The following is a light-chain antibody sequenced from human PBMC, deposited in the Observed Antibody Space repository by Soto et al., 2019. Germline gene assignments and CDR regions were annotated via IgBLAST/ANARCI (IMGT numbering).Light chain of an antibody. Sequence: EVVLTQYQATLSVSPGERATLSCMASQSVSSNLAWYQQKPGQAPRLLIYGASTRATGIPARFSGSGSGTEFTLTISSLQSEDFAVYYCQQYNNWPPWTFGQGTKVDNK. CDR2: GAS. V-gene: IGKV3-15*01. CDR1: QSVSSN. CDR3: QQYNNWPPWT. J-gene: IGKJ1*01.